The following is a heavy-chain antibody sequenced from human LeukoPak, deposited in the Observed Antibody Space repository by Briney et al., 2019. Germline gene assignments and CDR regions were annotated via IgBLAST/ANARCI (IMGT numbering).Heavy chain of an antibody. CDR1: GFTVSSNY. V-gene: IGHV3-53*01. CDR2: IYSGGST. CDR3: ARVSVTTVTTPDAFDI. D-gene: IGHD4-17*01. J-gene: IGHJ3*02. Sequence: GGSLRLSCAASGFTVSSNYMSWVRQSPGKGLEWVSVIYSGGSTYYADSVKGRFTISRDNSKNTLYLQMNSLRAEDTAVYYCARVSVTTVTTPDAFDIWGQGTMVTVSS.